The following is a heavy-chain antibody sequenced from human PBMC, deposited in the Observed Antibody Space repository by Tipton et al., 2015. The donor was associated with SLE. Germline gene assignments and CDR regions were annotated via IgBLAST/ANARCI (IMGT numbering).Heavy chain of an antibody. CDR3: AREGRYPYYYYYLDV. D-gene: IGHD2-2*01. Sequence: TLSLTCTVSGYSMSSGYYWGWIRQPPGKGLVWIGSIFHSGTTSYKSSLESRVTISVDPSKNQFSLKLSSVTAADTAVYYCAREGRYPYYYYYLDVWGKGTTVTVSS. CDR2: IFHSGTT. J-gene: IGHJ6*03. V-gene: IGHV4-38-2*02. CDR1: GYSMSSGYY.